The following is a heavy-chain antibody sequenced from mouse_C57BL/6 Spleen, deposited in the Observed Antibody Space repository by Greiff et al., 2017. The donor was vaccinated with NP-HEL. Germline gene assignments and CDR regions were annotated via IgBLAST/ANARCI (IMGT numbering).Heavy chain of an antibody. Sequence: EVQLQQSGPELVKPGASVKISCKASGYTFTDYYMNWVKQSHGKSLEWIGDINPNNGGTSYNQKFKGKATLTVDKSSSTAYMELRSLTSEDSAVYYCARLSYYGNYRAWFAYWGQGTLVTVSA. V-gene: IGHV1-26*01. CDR1: GYTFTDYY. D-gene: IGHD2-1*01. CDR3: ARLSYYGNYRAWFAY. CDR2: INPNNGGT. J-gene: IGHJ3*01.